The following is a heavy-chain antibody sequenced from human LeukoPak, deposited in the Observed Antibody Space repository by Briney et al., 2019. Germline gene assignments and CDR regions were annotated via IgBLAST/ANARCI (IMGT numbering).Heavy chain of an antibody. D-gene: IGHD3-22*01. J-gene: IGHJ5*02. CDR1: GCSISSSSYY. V-gene: IGHV4-39*07. Sequence: PSETLSLTCTGSGCSISSSSYYLGWIRQPPGKGLEWIGGIYFSGSTYYTPSLQRRVTISVDTSKNQFSLKLSSVAAADTAVYYCARGRRITMIVVVITNWFDPWGQGTLVTVSS. CDR3: ARGRRITMIVVVITNWFDP. CDR2: IYFSGST.